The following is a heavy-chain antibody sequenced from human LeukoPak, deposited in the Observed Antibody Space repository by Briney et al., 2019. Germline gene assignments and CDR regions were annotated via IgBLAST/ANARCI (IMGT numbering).Heavy chain of an antibody. CDR3: ARANALYCSSTSCLFDY. Sequence: AASVKVSCTASGYTFTGYYMHWVRQAPGQGLEWMAWINPNSGGTYYAQNFHDRITMTRDTSISTAYMELSRLRSDDTAIYYCARANALYCSSTSCLFDYWGQGTLVTVSS. J-gene: IGHJ4*02. CDR1: GYTFTGYY. V-gene: IGHV1-2*02. D-gene: IGHD2-2*01. CDR2: INPNSGGT.